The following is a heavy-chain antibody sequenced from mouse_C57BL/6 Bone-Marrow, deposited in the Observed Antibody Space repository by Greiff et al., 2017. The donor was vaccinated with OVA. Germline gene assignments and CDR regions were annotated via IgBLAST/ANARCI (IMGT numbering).Heavy chain of an antibody. CDR2: IDPSDSYT. J-gene: IGHJ2*01. Sequence: QVQLQQSGAELVMPGASVKLSCKASGYTFTSYWMHWVKQRPGQGLEWIGEIDPSDSYTNYNQKFKGKSTLTVDKSSSTAYMQLSSLTSEDAAVYYCARSGDVDYWGQGTTLTVSS. D-gene: IGHD3-1*01. V-gene: IGHV1-69*01. CDR1: GYTFTSYW. CDR3: ARSGDVDY.